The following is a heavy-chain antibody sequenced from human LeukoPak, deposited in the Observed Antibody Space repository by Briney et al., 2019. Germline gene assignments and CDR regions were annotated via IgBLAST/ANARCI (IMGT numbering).Heavy chain of an antibody. CDR2: INHSGST. CDR3: ARTYDSSGYYYEIDAFDI. Sequence: SETLSLTCAVCGGSFSGYYWSWIRQPPGKGLEWIGEINHSGSTNYNPSLKSRVTISVDTSKNQFSLKLSSVTAADTAVYYCARTYDSSGYYYEIDAFDIWGQGTMVTVSS. J-gene: IGHJ3*02. CDR1: GGSFSGYY. D-gene: IGHD3-22*01. V-gene: IGHV4-34*01.